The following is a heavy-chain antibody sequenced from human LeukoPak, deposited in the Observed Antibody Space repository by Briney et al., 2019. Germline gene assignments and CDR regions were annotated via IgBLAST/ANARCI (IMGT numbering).Heavy chain of an antibody. J-gene: IGHJ4*02. V-gene: IGHV4-59*01. D-gene: IGHD3-16*01. CDR1: GGSISSYY. CDR3: ATSTVWGSCHN. CDR2: IYNSGST. Sequence: PSETLSLTCTVSGGSISSYYWSWLRKPPGKGLEWIGYIYNSGSTNYNPSLKSRVTISIDTYKNQFSLKLSSVTAADTAVYYCATSTVWGSCHNWGQGTLVTVSS.